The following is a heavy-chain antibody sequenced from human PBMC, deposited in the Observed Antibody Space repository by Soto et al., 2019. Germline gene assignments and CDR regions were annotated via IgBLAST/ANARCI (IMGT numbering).Heavy chain of an antibody. CDR2: ISAYNGNT. CDR1: GYTFTSYG. D-gene: IGHD2-2*01. CDR3: ARVRGYCSSTSCYDAGAGYYFAY. V-gene: IGHV1-18*01. Sequence: QVQLVQSGAEVKKPGASVKVSCKASGYTFTSYGISWVRQAPGQGLEWMGWISAYNGNTNYAQKLQGRVTMTTDTSTSTDYMELRSLRSDDTAVYYCARVRGYCSSTSCYDAGAGYYFAYWVQGSLVTVSS. J-gene: IGHJ4*02.